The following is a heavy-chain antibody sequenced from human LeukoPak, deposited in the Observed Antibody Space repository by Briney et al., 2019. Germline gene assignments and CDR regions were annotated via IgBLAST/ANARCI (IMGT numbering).Heavy chain of an antibody. V-gene: IGHV1-18*04. CDR1: GYTFSGYY. CDR3: ARVGNYRYYYHYYMDV. D-gene: IGHD4-11*01. CDR2: ISGYNDNI. Sequence: GASVKVSCKASGYTFSGYYIHWVRQAPGQGLEWMGWISGYNDNINYAQKFQGRVTMTSDTSTSTAYMELRSLRSDDTALYYCARVGNYRYYYHYYMDVWGKGTTVTVSS. J-gene: IGHJ6*03.